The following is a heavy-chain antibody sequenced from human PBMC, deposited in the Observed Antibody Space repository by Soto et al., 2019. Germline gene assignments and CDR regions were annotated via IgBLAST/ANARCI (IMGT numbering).Heavy chain of an antibody. Sequence: SETLSLTCTVSGGSISSSSYYWGWIRQPPGKGLEWIGSIYYSGSTNYNPSLKSRVTISVDTSKNQFSLKLSSVTAADTAVYYCARLTYYGDYWYFDLWGRGTLVTVSS. CDR3: ARLTYYGDYWYFDL. CDR1: GGSISSSSYY. J-gene: IGHJ2*01. V-gene: IGHV4-39*01. D-gene: IGHD4-17*01. CDR2: IYYSGST.